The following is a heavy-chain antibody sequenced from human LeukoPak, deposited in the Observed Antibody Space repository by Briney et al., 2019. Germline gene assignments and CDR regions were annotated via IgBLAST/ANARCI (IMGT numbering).Heavy chain of an antibody. Sequence: SDTLSLTGTVSGYSITSGYYWGSVRQPPGKGLEWIGSIYHSGTTYYKPSGKSRVTISVDTSKNQFSLKLSTVTAADTAVYYCAKPQGDCSSGSCYGALWYWGQGTLVTVSS. J-gene: IGHJ4*02. V-gene: IGHV4-38-2*02. D-gene: IGHD2-2*01. CDR3: AKPQGDCSSGSCYGALWY. CDR2: IYHSGTT. CDR1: GYSITSGYY.